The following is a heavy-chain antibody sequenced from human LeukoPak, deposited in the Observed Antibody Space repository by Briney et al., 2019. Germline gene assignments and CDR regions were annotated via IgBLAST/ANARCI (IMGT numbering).Heavy chain of an antibody. CDR1: GGSISSYY. CDR3: ARLGIGVVPSAMLGDYYFDY. V-gene: IGHV4-59*08. D-gene: IGHD2-2*01. Sequence: SETLSLTCSVSGGSISSYYWSWIRQPPGKGLEWIGYIYYSGSINYNPSLKSRVTISVDTSKSQFSLKLTSVTAADTAVYYCARLGIGVVPSAMLGDYYFDYWGQGTLVTVSS. J-gene: IGHJ4*02. CDR2: IYYSGSI.